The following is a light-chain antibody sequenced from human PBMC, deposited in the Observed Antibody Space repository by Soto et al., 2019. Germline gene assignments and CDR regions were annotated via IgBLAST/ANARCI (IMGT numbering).Light chain of an antibody. V-gene: IGLV4-69*01. CDR1: SGPSSYT. J-gene: IGLJ2*01. CDR3: QTWDSAIRV. CDR2: INSDGSH. Sequence: QLVLAQSPSASASLGASVKLTCTLTSGPSSYTIAWHQQQPGRGPRYLMKINSDGSHMKGDGIPARFSGSSSESERHLTISNVQSEDEADYYCQTWDSAIRVFGGGTNLTVL.